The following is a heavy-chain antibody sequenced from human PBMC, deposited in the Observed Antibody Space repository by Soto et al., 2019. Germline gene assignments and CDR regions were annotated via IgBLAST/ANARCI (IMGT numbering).Heavy chain of an antibody. J-gene: IGHJ6*02. CDR1: GDSVSSGSYY. Sequence: PSETLSLTCTVSGDSVSSGSYYWTWIRQPPGKGLEWIGYVYYSGSTRYNPSLQSGVTISLDTSKNQFSLKLTSVTAADTAVYYCARDSIKNFEVVNPPGMDVWGQGTTVTVSS. CDR3: ARDSIKNFEVVNPPGMDV. D-gene: IGHD3-3*01. CDR2: VYYSGST. V-gene: IGHV4-61*01.